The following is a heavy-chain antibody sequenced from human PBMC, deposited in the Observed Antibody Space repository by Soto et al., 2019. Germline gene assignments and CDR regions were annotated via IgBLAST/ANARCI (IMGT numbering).Heavy chain of an antibody. CDR3: ASGTYTADY. Sequence: EVQLVESGGGLVQPGGSLRLSCAASGFTFSSYRMTWVRQAPGKGREWVANIKQDGSEKYYVDSVKGRFTISRDNAKNSLYLQMNSLRAEDTAVYYCASGTYTADYWGQGTLVTVSS. CDR1: GFTFSSYR. D-gene: IGHD3-16*01. CDR2: IKQDGSEK. J-gene: IGHJ4*02. V-gene: IGHV3-7*01.